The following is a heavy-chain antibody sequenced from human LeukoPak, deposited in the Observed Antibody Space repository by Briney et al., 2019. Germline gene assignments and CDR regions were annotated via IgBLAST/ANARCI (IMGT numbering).Heavy chain of an antibody. CDR3: AKDLLYGDPTYAFDI. D-gene: IGHD4-17*01. Sequence: GGSLRLSCAASGFTFSSYSMNWVRQAPGKGLEWVSSIGSSGSYMYYADSVKGRFTISRDNAKNSLCLQMNSLRAEDTALYYCAKDLLYGDPTYAFDIWGQGTMVTVSS. CDR1: GFTFSSYS. J-gene: IGHJ3*02. CDR2: IGSSGSYM. V-gene: IGHV3-21*04.